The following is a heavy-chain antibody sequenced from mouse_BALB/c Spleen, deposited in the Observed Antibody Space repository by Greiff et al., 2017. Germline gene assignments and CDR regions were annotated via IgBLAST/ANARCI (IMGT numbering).Heavy chain of an antibody. CDR2: ISSGGSYT. Sequence: EVHLVESGGGLVKPGGSLKLSCAASGFTFSSYAMSWVRQTPEKRLEWVATISSGGSYTYYPDSVKGRFTISRDNAKNTLYLQMSSLRSEDTAMYYCARNYGSSLYYFDYWGQGTTLTVSS. V-gene: IGHV5-9-3*01. CDR3: ARNYGSSLYYFDY. J-gene: IGHJ2*01. CDR1: GFTFSSYA. D-gene: IGHD1-1*01.